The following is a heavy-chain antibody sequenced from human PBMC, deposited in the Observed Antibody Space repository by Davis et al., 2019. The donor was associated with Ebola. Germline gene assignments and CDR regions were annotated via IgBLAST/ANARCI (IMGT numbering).Heavy chain of an antibody. J-gene: IGHJ4*02. V-gene: IGHV1-69*04. CDR2: IIPILGIA. D-gene: IGHD3-22*01. CDR3: ARDTIVEPAFY. CDR1: GGTFSSYA. Sequence: AASVKVSCKASGGTFSSYAISWVRQAPGQGLEWMGRIIPILGIANYAQKFQGRVTITADKSTSTAYMELSSLRSEDTAVYYCARDTIVEPAFYWGQGTLVTVSS.